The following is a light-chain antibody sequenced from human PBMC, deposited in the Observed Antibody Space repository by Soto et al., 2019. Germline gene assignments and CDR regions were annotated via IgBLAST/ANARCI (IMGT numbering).Light chain of an antibody. J-gene: IGKJ3*01. V-gene: IGKV3-20*01. CDR1: QRVTSGH. Sequence: DIVLTQSPGTLSLSPGERVTLSCRASQRVTSGHLVWYQQKPGQAPRLLIYGVSNRATGIPDRFSGSGSGTDFTLTISRLEPEDSAVYYCQQYGSSRGFTFGPGTKVEIK. CDR3: QQYGSSRGFT. CDR2: GVS.